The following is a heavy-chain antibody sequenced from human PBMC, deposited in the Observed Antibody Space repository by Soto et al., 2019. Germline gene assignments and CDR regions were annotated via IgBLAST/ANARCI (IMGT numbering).Heavy chain of an antibody. V-gene: IGHV5-51*01. J-gene: IGHJ3*02. CDR3: ARMPLDISGYYIAFDI. D-gene: IGHD3-22*01. Sequence: EVQLVQSGAEVKKPGESLKISCKGSGYSFTTYWIGWVRQMPGKGLEWMGIIYPGDSDTRYSPSFQGLITISADKSISTAYLQWSSLKASDTAMYYCARMPLDISGYYIAFDIWGQGTMVTVSS. CDR1: GYSFTTYW. CDR2: IYPGDSDT.